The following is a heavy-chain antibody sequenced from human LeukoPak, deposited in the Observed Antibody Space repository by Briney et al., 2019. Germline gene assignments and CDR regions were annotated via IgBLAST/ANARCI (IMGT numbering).Heavy chain of an antibody. V-gene: IGHV3-23*01. Sequence: QTGGSLRLSCAASGFTFISYAMSWVRQAPGRGLEWVSAISGSGGSTYYADSVKGRFTISRDNSKNTLYLQMNSRRAEDTAVYYCASYSSMVRGVITFDYWGQGTLVTVSS. D-gene: IGHD3-10*01. CDR1: GFTFISYA. CDR3: ASYSSMVRGVITFDY. CDR2: ISGSGGST. J-gene: IGHJ4*02.